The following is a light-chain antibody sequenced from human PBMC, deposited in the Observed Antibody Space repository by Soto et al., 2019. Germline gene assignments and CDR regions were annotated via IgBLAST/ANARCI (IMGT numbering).Light chain of an antibody. J-gene: IGKJ1*01. Sequence: EIVLTQSLGALSLSPGEKATLSCRASQSVSSNFLAWYQQKPGQAPRLLIYGASSRATGIPDRFSGSGSGTDFTLTISRLEPEDFAVYYCQQYARSWTFGQGTKVDIK. CDR1: QSVSSNF. V-gene: IGKV3-20*01. CDR3: QQYARSWT. CDR2: GAS.